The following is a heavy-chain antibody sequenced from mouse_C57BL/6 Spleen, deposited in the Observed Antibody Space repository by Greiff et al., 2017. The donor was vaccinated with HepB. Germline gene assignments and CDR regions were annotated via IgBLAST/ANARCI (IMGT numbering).Heavy chain of an antibody. CDR2: IDPSDSET. V-gene: IGHV1-52*01. CDR3: ARWARDGYYGY. CDR1: GYTFTSYW. Sequence: VQLQQPGAELVRPGSSVKLSCKASGYTFTSYWMHWVKQRPIQGLEWIGNIDPSDSETHYNQKFKDKATLTVDKSSSTAYMQLSSLTSEDSAVYYCARWARDGYYGYWGQGTTLTVSS. J-gene: IGHJ2*01. D-gene: IGHD2-3*01.